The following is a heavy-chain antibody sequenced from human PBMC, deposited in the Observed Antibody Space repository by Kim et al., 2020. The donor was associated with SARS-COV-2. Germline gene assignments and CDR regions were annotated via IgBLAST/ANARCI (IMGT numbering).Heavy chain of an antibody. J-gene: IGHJ6*01. CDR3: ANHSRSDDYYSIYV. D-gene: IGHD6-19*01. CDR2: IYSGGGTT. CDR1: GFTFSSYD. V-gene: IGHV3-23*03. Sequence: GGSLRLSCAASGFTFSSYDMSWVRQAPGKGLEWVSVIYSGGGTTYYADLVKGRFIISRDNKKTTLFLQMSSLGAEDTAVYYCANHSRSDDYYSIYV.